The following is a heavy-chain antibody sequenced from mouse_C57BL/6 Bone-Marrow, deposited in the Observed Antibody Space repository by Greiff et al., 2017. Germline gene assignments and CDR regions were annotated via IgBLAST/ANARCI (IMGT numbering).Heavy chain of an antibody. CDR1: GFTFSDYY. J-gene: IGHJ4*01. Sequence: EVKVVESGGGLVQPGGSLKLSCAASGFTFSDYYMYWVRQTPEKRLEWVAYISNGGGSTYYPDTVKGRFTISRDNAKNTLYLQMIRLKSEDTAMYYCARSGTLYAMDYWGQGTSVTVSS. V-gene: IGHV5-12*01. CDR3: ARSGTLYAMDY. D-gene: IGHD4-1*01. CDR2: ISNGGGST.